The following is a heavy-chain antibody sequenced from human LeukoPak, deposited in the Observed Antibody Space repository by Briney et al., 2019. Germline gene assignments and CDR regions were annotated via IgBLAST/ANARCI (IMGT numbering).Heavy chain of an antibody. CDR3: AKDWSSTSCYIT. V-gene: IGHV3-23*01. Sequence: GGSLRLSCAASGFTFSSYAMSWVRQAPGKGLEWVSAISGSGGSAYYADSVKGRFTISRDNSKNTLYLQMNSLRAEDTAVYYCAKDWSSTSCYITWGQGTLVTVSS. CDR1: GFTFSSYA. D-gene: IGHD2-2*01. CDR2: ISGSGGSA. J-gene: IGHJ4*02.